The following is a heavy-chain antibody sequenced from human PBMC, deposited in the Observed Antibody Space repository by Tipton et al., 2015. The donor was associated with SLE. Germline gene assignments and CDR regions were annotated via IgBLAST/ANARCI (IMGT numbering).Heavy chain of an antibody. V-gene: IGHV4-39*01. D-gene: IGHD3-9*01. Sequence: TLSLTCTVSGGSITSDSYYWGWIRQPPGKGPEWIGSIYSGGRTYYNPSLNSRATMSVDTSKKQFSLKLTSVTAADTAVFYCVRHPWLLLFAFDVWGQGTTVTVSS. J-gene: IGHJ3*01. CDR3: VRHPWLLLFAFDV. CDR2: IYSGGRT. CDR1: GGSITSDSYY.